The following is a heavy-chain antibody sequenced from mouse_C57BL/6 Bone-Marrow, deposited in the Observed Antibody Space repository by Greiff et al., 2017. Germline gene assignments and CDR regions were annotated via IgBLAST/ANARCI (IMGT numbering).Heavy chain of an antibody. J-gene: IGHJ2*01. Sequence: QVQLQQPGAELVRPGSSVKLSCKASGYTFTSYWMHWVKQRPIQGLEWIGNIDPSDSETHYNQKFKDKATLTVAKSSSTAYMQLSSLTSEDSAVYYCARSAPNWDFDYWGEGTTLTVSS. CDR1: GYTFTSYW. CDR2: IDPSDSET. D-gene: IGHD4-1*01. V-gene: IGHV1-52*01. CDR3: ARSAPNWDFDY.